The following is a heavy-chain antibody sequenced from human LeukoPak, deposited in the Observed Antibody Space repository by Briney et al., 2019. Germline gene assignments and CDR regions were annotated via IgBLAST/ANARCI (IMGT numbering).Heavy chain of an antibody. J-gene: IGHJ4*02. CDR1: GLTLSDSY. V-gene: IGHV3-53*01. CDR3: AKGGNGALDY. CDR2: IYSGAGS. Sequence: GGSLRLSCAASGLTLSDSYMTWVRQAPGKGLDWVSVIYSGAGSYFPDSVRGRFTISRDNSKNTVYLQMNSPRDEDTAIYYCAKGGNGALDYWGRGTLVTVSS. D-gene: IGHD2-8*01.